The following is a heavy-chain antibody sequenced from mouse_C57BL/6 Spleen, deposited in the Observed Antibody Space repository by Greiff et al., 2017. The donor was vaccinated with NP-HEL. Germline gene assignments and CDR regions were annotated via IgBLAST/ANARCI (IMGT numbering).Heavy chain of an antibody. CDR3: ARRSELTVYYFDY. D-gene: IGHD1-1*01. CDR1: GYTFTDYY. Sequence: VQLQQSGPVLVKPGASVKMSCKASGYTFTDYYMNWVKQSHGKSLEWIGVINPYNGGTSYNQKFKGKATLTVDKSSSTAYMELNSLTTEDAAVYYCARRSELTVYYFDYWGQGTTLTVSS. V-gene: IGHV1-19*01. CDR2: INPYNGGT. J-gene: IGHJ2*01.